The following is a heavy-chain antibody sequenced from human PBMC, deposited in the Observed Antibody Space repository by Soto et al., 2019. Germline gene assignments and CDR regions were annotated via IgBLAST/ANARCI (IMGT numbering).Heavy chain of an antibody. CDR3: ARDQDVYGDYCFFDP. J-gene: IGHJ5*02. CDR2: IWYDGSHK. CDR1: GFTFSNYG. Sequence: GGSLRLSCAGSGFTFSNYGMHWVRQAPGKGLEWVAAIWYDGSHKFYADSVKGRFTISRDNTRNTLFLQMHSLRAEDTAVYYCARDQDVYGDYCFFDPWGQGTLVTVSS. V-gene: IGHV3-33*01. D-gene: IGHD4-17*01.